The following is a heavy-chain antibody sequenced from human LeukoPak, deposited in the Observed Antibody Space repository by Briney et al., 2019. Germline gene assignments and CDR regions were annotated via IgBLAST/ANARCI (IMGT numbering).Heavy chain of an antibody. CDR3: ATSGGDYYYYSLDV. CDR2: IIPVLGAT. Sequence: SVKVSCKASGGTFSRYAISWVRQAPGQGLEWMGGIIPVLGATNYAQTFQNKVTITADESTRTAYMELSSLTSEDTAIYYCATSGGDYYYYSLDVWGKGTPVLVSS. V-gene: IGHV1-69*13. CDR1: GGTFSRYA. D-gene: IGHD3-10*01. J-gene: IGHJ6*03.